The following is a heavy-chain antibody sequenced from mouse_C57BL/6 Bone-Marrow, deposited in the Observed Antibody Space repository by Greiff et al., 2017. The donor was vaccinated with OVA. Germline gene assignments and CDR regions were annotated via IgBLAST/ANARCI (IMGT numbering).Heavy chain of an antibody. V-gene: IGHV5-9-1*02. D-gene: IGHD1-1*01. CDR3: TRERCEYYGNSVLDY. CDR2: ISSGGDYT. Sequence: EVKLVESGEGLVKPGGSLKLSCAASGFTFSSYAMSWVRQTPEKRLEWVAYISSGGDYTYYADTVKGRFTISRDTARNTLYLQMSSLKSEDTAMYDCTRERCEYYGNSVLDYWGQGTTLTVSS. CDR1: GFTFSSYA. J-gene: IGHJ2*01.